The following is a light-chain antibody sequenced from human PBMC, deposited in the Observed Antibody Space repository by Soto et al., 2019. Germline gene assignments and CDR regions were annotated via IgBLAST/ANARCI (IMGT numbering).Light chain of an antibody. CDR2: GAS. CDR3: QQYGISPRT. V-gene: IGKV3-20*01. Sequence: EFVLTQSPGTLSLSPGERATLSCRASQSVSNNYLAWYQQKPGQAPRLLIYGASSRATGIPDRFSGSGSGTDFTLTISRLEPEDIAVYYCQQYGISPRTFGQGTKVDI. J-gene: IGKJ1*01. CDR1: QSVSNNY.